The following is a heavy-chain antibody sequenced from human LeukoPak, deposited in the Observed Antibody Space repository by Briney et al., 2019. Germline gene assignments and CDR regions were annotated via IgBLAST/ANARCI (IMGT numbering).Heavy chain of an antibody. D-gene: IGHD3-10*01. CDR1: GFTFSSYA. J-gene: IGHJ4*02. CDR2: ISRGGDSP. Sequence: PGGSLRLSCAASGFTFSSYAMSWVRQAPGKGLQWVSAISRGGDSPYYADSGKGRFTISRDNSRNTLYLQMNSLRAEDTAIYYCAKEVYGSGPYYLDYWGQGTLVTVSS. V-gene: IGHV3-23*01. CDR3: AKEVYGSGPYYLDY.